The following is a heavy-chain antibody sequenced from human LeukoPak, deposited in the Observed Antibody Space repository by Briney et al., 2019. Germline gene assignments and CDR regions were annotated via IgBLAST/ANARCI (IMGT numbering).Heavy chain of an antibody. Sequence: GGSLRLSCAASGFTFSDYYMSWIRQAPGKGLEWVSYISSSGSMIDYAGSVKGRFTISRDNAKNSLYLQMNSLRAEDTAVYYCARGRYSSFPGYWGQGTLVTVSS. V-gene: IGHV3-11*01. J-gene: IGHJ4*02. CDR2: ISSSGSMI. CDR1: GFTFSDYY. D-gene: IGHD6-13*01. CDR3: ARGRYSSFPGY.